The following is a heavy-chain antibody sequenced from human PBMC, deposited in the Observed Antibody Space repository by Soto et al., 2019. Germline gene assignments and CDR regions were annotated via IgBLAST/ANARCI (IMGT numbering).Heavy chain of an antibody. D-gene: IGHD3-16*01. CDR3: ASCLGLMTPRAFDI. Sequence: GGSLRLSCAASGFTFSSYSMNWVRQAPGKGLEWVSYISSSSSTIYYADSVKGRFTISRDNAKNSLYLQMNSLRAEDTAVYYCASCLGLMTPRAFDIWGQGTMVTVSS. V-gene: IGHV3-48*04. CDR1: GFTFSSYS. CDR2: ISSSSSTI. J-gene: IGHJ3*02.